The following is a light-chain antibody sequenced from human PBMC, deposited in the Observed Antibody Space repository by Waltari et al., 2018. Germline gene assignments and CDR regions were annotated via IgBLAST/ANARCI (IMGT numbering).Light chain of an antibody. CDR3: SSYAGSNNYVV. CDR2: EVS. V-gene: IGLV2-8*01. J-gene: IGLJ2*01. Sequence: QSALTQPPSASGSPGQSVTISCTGTSSDVGGYNYVSWYQKHPGKAPKLMLYEVSKRPSGVPDRFSDSKSGNTASLTVSGLQAEDEADYYCSSYAGSNNYVVFGGGTKLTFL. CDR1: SSDVGGYNY.